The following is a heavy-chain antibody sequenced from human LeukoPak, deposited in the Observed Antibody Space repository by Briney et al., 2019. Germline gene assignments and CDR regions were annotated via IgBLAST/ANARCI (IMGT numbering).Heavy chain of an antibody. V-gene: IGHV3-48*03. CDR3: ARDGGTAHYNYYGMDV. CDR1: GFTFSSYE. D-gene: IGHD2-8*02. J-gene: IGHJ6*02. CDR2: ISSSGSTI. Sequence: QTGGSLRLSCAASGFTFSSYEINWVREAPGKGLEWLSYISSSGSTIYYADSVKGRFTISRDNAKNSLYLQMNSLRAEDTAVYYCARDGGTAHYNYYGMDVWGQGTTVTVSS.